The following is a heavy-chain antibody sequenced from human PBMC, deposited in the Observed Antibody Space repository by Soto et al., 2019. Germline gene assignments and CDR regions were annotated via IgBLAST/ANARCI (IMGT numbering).Heavy chain of an antibody. CDR2: IIPIFGTA. V-gene: IGHV1-69*06. CDR1: GGTFSSYA. J-gene: IGHJ4*02. Sequence: SVKVSCKASGGTFSSYAISWVRQAPGQGLEWMGGIIPIFGTANYAQKFQGRVTITADKSTSTAYMELSSLRSEDTAVYYCARAGAAGTNYFDYWGQGTLVTVSS. D-gene: IGHD6-13*01. CDR3: ARAGAAGTNYFDY.